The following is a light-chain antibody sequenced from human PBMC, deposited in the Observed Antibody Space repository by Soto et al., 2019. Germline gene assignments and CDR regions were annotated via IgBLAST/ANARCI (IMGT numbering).Light chain of an antibody. Sequence: DIQMTQSPSTLSASVGDRVTITCRASQSINSWLAWYQQKPGKAPKLLIHKASSLESGVPSRFSGSGSGTELTLTISSLQHDDFATYYCQQYESYPLTFGGGPKVEIK. CDR1: QSINSW. CDR3: QQYESYPLT. J-gene: IGKJ4*01. CDR2: KAS. V-gene: IGKV1-5*03.